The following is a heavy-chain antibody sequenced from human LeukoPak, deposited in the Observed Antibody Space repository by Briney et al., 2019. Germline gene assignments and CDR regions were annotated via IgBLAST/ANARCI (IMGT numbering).Heavy chain of an antibody. CDR3: ARASSKQLAGYLPDGFDI. J-gene: IGHJ3*02. D-gene: IGHD3-9*01. Sequence: PGGSLRLSCAASGFTFSSYSMNWVRQAPGKGLEWVSSISSSSSYIYYADSVKGRFTISRDNAKNSLSLQMNSLRADDAAVYYCARASSKQLAGYLPDGFDIRGQGTMVTVSS. V-gene: IGHV3-21*01. CDR1: GFTFSSYS. CDR2: ISSSSSYI.